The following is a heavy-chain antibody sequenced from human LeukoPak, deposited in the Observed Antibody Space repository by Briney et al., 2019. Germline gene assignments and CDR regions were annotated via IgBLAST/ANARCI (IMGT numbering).Heavy chain of an antibody. CDR1: GDSVSSNSAA. D-gene: IGHD6-19*01. CDR2: TYYRSKWYN. Sequence: SQTLSLTCAISGDSVSSNSAAWNWIRQSPSRGLEWLGRTYYRSKWYNDYAVSVKSRVTINPDTSKNQFSLQLNSVTPEDTAVYYCARDYGGGIAVSHNWFDPWGQGTLVTVSS. V-gene: IGHV6-1*01. CDR3: ARDYGGGIAVSHNWFDP. J-gene: IGHJ5*02.